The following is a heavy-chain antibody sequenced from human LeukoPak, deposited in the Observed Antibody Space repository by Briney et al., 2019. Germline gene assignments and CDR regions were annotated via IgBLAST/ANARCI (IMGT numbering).Heavy chain of an antibody. CDR3: AKDGGLTGDNYFDH. CDR2: ISSDASTT. V-gene: IGHV3-74*01. CDR1: GLTFSTYW. J-gene: IGHJ4*02. Sequence: RSGGSLRLSCAASGLTFSTYWMHWVRQDPGKGLVWVSRISSDASTTSYADPVKGRVTISRDDSKNTICLYMNTLRPEDSGIYYCAKDGGLTGDNYFDHWGLGTLVTVSS. D-gene: IGHD3-9*01.